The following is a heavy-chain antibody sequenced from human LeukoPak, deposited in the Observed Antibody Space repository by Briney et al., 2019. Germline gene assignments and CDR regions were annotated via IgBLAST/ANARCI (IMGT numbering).Heavy chain of an antibody. CDR2: IKGDGSSK. V-gene: IGHV3-7*03. Sequence: GGSLRLPCAASGFTFSNYWMSWVRQAPGKGLEWVANIKGDGSSKYYMDSVKGRFTISRDNAKSSLYLQMNTLRAEDTAVYYCATSHDSSGNDWGQGTLVTVSS. CDR1: GFTFSNYW. J-gene: IGHJ4*02. CDR3: ATSHDSSGND. D-gene: IGHD3-22*01.